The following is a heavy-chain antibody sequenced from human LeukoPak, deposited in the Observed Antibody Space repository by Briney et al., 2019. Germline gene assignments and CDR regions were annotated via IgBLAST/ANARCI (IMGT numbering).Heavy chain of an antibody. CDR1: EFTVYNSY. Sequence: GGSLRLSCAVSEFTVYNSYMSWVRQAPGKGLEWVSIIYSGGDTFYVDSVKGRFTISRDKSKNTVYLQMNSLRAEDTAVYYCATRDRDNGVDYWGQGTQVTVSS. D-gene: IGHD2-8*01. CDR2: IYSGGDT. J-gene: IGHJ4*02. V-gene: IGHV3-53*01. CDR3: ATRDRDNGVDY.